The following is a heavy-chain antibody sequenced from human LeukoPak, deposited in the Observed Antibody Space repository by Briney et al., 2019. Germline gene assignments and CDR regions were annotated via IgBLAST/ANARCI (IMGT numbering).Heavy chain of an antibody. CDR2: ISWNSGSI. Sequence: PGGSLRLSCAASGFTFDDYAMHWVRHAPGKGLEWVSGISWNSGSIGYADSVKGRFTISRDNAKNSLYLQMNSLRAEDMALYYCATSTTVTPTYFDYWGQGTLVTVSS. J-gene: IGHJ4*02. CDR3: ATSTTVTPTYFDY. CDR1: GFTFDDYA. V-gene: IGHV3-9*03. D-gene: IGHD4-11*01.